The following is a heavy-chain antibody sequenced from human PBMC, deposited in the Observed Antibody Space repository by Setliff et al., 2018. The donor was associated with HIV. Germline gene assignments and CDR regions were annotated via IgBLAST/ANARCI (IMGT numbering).Heavy chain of an antibody. J-gene: IGHJ4*02. CDR2: INPNGGYT. CDR1: GYIFTDYY. CDR3: AADNYNCNSFDS. D-gene: IGHD3-3*01. V-gene: IGHV1-2*02. Sequence: GASVKVSCKASGYIFTDYYIHWVQQAPGQGLEWMGWINPNGGYTNYAQKFLGRVTMTQDTSFTTAYLELSRLGSDDTAVYYCAADNYNCNSFDSWGQGSLVTVSS.